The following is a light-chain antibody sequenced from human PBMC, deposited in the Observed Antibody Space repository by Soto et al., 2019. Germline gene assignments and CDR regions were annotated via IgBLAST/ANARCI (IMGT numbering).Light chain of an antibody. CDR1: QSISRW. V-gene: IGKV1-5*01. CDR3: QQYNSYSPET. J-gene: IGKJ1*01. CDR2: DAS. Sequence: DIQMTQFPSTLFASVGDRVTITCRASQSISRWLAWYQQKPGKAPKLLIYDASNLEKGVPSRFSGRGSGTEFTHTISSLQPDDFATYFCQQYNSYSPETFGQGTKVKI.